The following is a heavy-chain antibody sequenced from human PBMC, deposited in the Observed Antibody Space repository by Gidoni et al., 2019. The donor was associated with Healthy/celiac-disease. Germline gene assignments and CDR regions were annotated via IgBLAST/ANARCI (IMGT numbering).Heavy chain of an antibody. J-gene: IGHJ6*03. D-gene: IGHD3-10*01. Sequence: QVQLQASGPGLVQPSQTLSLTCTVPGGSISRGSYYWSWIRQPAGKGLEWIGRIYTSGSTNYNPSLKSRVTISVDTSKNQFSLKLSSVTAADTAVYYCARDRVGSGSYYYYYYYMDVWGKGTTVTVSS. CDR2: IYTSGST. V-gene: IGHV4-61*02. CDR1: GGSISRGSYY. CDR3: ARDRVGSGSYYYYYYYMDV.